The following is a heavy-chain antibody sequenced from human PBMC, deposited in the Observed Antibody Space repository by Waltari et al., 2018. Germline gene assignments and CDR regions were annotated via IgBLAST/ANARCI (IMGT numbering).Heavy chain of an antibody. D-gene: IGHD5-18*01. Sequence: QVQLQESGPGLVKPSGTLSLTCAVSGGSISSSNWWSWVRTPPGKGRGWIGEIYHSGSTNYNPSLKSRVTISVDKSKNQFSLKLSSVTAADTAVYYCASLLRPGYSYGWYYFDYWGQGTLVTVSS. CDR1: GGSISSSNW. J-gene: IGHJ4*02. CDR3: ASLLRPGYSYGWYYFDY. V-gene: IGHV4-4*02. CDR2: IYHSGST.